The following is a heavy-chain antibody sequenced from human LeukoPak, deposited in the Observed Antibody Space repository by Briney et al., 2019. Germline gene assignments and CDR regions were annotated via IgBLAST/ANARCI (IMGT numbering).Heavy chain of an antibody. CDR3: ARGAVWSGHRLDALHI. D-gene: IGHD3-3*01. V-gene: IGHV4-34*01. CDR1: GGSFSGYY. J-gene: IGHJ3*02. CDR2: INHSGST. Sequence: SETLSLTCAVYGGSFSGYYWSWIRQPPGKGLEWIGEINHSGSTNYNPSLKSRVSISVDTSKNQLSLNLTSVTAADTAVYYCARGAVWSGHRLDALHIWGQGTMVTVSS.